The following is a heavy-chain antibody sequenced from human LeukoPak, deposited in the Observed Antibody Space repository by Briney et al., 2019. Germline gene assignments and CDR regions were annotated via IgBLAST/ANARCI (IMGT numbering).Heavy chain of an antibody. J-gene: IGHJ4*02. CDR2: IYGGGST. V-gene: IGHV3-66*01. D-gene: IGHD5-12*01. CDR1: GFTVSSNY. Sequence: GGSLRLSCAASGFTVSSNYMTWVRQAPGKGLEWVSVIYGGGSTYYADSVNGRFTISRDSSKNTLFLQMNSLRTEDTAVYYCAARGGSRSFDYWGQGTLVTVSS. CDR3: AARGGSRSFDY.